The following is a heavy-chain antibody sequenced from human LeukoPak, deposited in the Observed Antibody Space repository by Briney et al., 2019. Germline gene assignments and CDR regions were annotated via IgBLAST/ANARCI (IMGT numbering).Heavy chain of an antibody. CDR1: GFTVSSNY. J-gene: IGHJ4*02. D-gene: IGHD5-24*01. CDR2: IYSGGST. Sequence: VQPGGPLRLSCAASGFTVSSNYMSWVRQAPGKGLEWVSVIYSGGSTYYADSVKGRFTISRDNSKNTLYLQMNSLRAEDTAVYYCARDPLEEMATIWGQGTLVTVSS. CDR3: ARDPLEEMATI. V-gene: IGHV3-66*01.